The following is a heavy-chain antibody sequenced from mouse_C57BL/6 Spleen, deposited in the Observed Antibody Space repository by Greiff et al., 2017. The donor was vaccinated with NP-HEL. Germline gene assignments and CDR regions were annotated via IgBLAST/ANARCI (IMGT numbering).Heavy chain of an antibody. Sequence: EVQLVESGAELVKPGASVKLSCTASGFNIKDYYMHWVKQRTEQGLEWIGRIDPEDGETKYAPKFPGKATITADTSSNTAYLQLSSLTSEDTAVYYCALTGTEYYFDYWGQGTTLTVSS. CDR3: ALTGTEYYFDY. V-gene: IGHV14-2*01. D-gene: IGHD4-1*01. CDR2: IDPEDGET. J-gene: IGHJ2*01. CDR1: GFNIKDYY.